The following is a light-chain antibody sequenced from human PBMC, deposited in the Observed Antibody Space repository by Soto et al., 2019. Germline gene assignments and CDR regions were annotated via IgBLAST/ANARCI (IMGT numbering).Light chain of an antibody. CDR3: QQSYNSPPIT. J-gene: IGKJ5*01. Sequence: DIQVTQSPSSQSASVEDRVTITCRASQSISNYLIWYQQKPGKAPTLLIYAASSLQSGVPSRFRGSGYGTDFALTITSLQPEDFAIYYCQQSYNSPPITFGQGTRLEIK. V-gene: IGKV1-39*01. CDR2: AAS. CDR1: QSISNY.